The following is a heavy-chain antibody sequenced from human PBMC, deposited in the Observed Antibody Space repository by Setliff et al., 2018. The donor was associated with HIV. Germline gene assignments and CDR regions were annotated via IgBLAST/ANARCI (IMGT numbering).Heavy chain of an antibody. J-gene: IGHJ4*02. CDR1: GFTFSNYV. CDR3: AKTSNTGYLFCSDY. CDR2: ISGSSVNS. D-gene: IGHD3-9*01. V-gene: IGHV3-23*01. Sequence: GGSLRLSCAASGFTFSNYVINWVRQAPGKGLEWISGISGSSVNSYYADSVKGRFTISRDNSKNTVYLQMNSLRAEDTAVYYCAKTSNTGYLFCSDYWGQGTLVTVSS.